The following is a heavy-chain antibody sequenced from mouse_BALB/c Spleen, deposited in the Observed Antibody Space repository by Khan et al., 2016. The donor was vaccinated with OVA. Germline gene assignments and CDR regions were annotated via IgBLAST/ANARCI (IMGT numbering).Heavy chain of an antibody. Sequence: EVQLVESGGGLVQPGGSMKLSCVASGFTFSSYWMSWVRQSPEKGLEWVAEIRLKSDNYATHYAESVKGKFTISRDDSKSRLYLQMNSLRAEDTGIYYCTVGAWFAYWGQGTLVTVSA. J-gene: IGHJ3*01. CDR3: TVGAWFAY. D-gene: IGHD3-3*01. V-gene: IGHV6-6*02. CDR2: IRLKSDNYAT. CDR1: GFTFSSYW.